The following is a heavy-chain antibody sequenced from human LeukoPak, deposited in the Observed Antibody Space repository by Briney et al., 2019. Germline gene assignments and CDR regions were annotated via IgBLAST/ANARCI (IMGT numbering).Heavy chain of an antibody. CDR1: GFTFSSYS. CDR2: ISSSSSYI. J-gene: IGHJ4*02. CDR3: ARDLLACGGDCYGY. V-gene: IGHV3-21*01. D-gene: IGHD2-21*01. Sequence: GGSLRLSCAASGFTFSSYSMNLVRQAPGKGLEWVSSISSSSSYIYYADSVKGRFTISRDNAKNSLYLQMNSLRAEDTAVYYCARDLLACGGDCYGYWGQGTLVTVSS.